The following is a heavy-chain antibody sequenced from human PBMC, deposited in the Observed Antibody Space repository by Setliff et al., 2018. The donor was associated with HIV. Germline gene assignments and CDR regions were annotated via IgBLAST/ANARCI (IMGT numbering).Heavy chain of an antibody. CDR3: TRTYGSGSYYNPLLDAFDI. D-gene: IGHD3-10*01. Sequence: GGSLRLSCTASGFTFGDYAVSWVRQAPGKGLEWVGFIRSRAYGGTTEYAASVKGRFTISRDDSKSIAYLQMNSLKTEDTGVYYCTRTYGSGSYYNPLLDAFDIWGQGTMVTVSS. CDR1: GFTFGDYA. J-gene: IGHJ3*02. CDR2: IRSRAYGGTT. V-gene: IGHV3-49*04.